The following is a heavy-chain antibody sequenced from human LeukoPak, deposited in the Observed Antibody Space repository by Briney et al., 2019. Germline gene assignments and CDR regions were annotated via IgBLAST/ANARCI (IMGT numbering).Heavy chain of an antibody. D-gene: IGHD3-3*01. V-gene: IGHV1-69*02. CDR3: ARSIPNPIYDFWSGWSWDLAPFDI. CDR2: IIPILGIA. J-gene: IGHJ3*02. Sequence: SVRVSCKASGGTFSSYTISWVRQAPGQELEWMGRIIPILGIANYAQEFQGRVTITADKSTSTAYMELSSLRSEDTAVYYCARSIPNPIYDFWSGWSWDLAPFDIWGQGTMVTVSS. CDR1: GGTFSSYT.